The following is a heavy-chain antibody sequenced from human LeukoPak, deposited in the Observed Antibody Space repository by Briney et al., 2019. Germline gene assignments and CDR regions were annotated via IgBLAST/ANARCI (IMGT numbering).Heavy chain of an antibody. J-gene: IGHJ5*02. Sequence: SETLSLTCTVSSGSISSYNYYCDWIRHPPGKGLEWIGSVFYSGRTYYNPSLKSRVTISVDTSNNQFPLRLTSVTAAGTAVYYCATPIGATDWFDPWGQGTLVTVSS. CDR3: ATPIGATDWFDP. CDR1: SGSISSYNYY. D-gene: IGHD5-12*01. CDR2: VFYSGRT. V-gene: IGHV4-39*01.